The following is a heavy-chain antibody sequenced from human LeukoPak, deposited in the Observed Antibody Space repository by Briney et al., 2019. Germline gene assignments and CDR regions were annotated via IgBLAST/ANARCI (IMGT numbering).Heavy chain of an antibody. CDR1: GFTFSSYS. J-gene: IGHJ3*02. Sequence: GGSLRLSCAASGFTFSSYSMNWVRQAPGKGLEWVSYISSSSSTIYYADSVKGRFTISRDNAKNSLYLQMNSLRAEDTAVYYCARGGGLLGGITMVRGASFDIWGQGTMVTVSS. D-gene: IGHD3-10*01. CDR2: ISSSSSTI. V-gene: IGHV3-48*01. CDR3: ARGGGLLGGITMVRGASFDI.